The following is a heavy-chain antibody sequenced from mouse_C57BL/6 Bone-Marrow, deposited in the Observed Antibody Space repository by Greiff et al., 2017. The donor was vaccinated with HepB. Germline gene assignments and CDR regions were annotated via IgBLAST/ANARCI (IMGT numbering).Heavy chain of an antibody. D-gene: IGHD2-1*01. CDR2: INPSSGYT. J-gene: IGHJ2*01. V-gene: IGHV1-4*01. CDR1: GYTFTSYT. CDR3: ARSYYGNFDY. Sequence: VQLQESGAELARPGASVKMSCKASGYTFTSYTMHWVKQRPGQGLEWIGYINPSSGYTKYNQKFKDKATLTADKSSSTAYMQLSSLTSEDSAVYYCARSYYGNFDYWGQGTTLTVSS.